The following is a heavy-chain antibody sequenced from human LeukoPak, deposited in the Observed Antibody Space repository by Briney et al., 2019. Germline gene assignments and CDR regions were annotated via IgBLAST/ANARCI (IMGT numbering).Heavy chain of an antibody. V-gene: IGHV3-23*01. Sequence: QPGGSLRLSCAASGFTLSSYAMSWVRQAPGKGLEWVSAISGSGGSTYYADSVKGRFTISRDNSKNTLYLQMNSLRAEDTAVYYCAKDIVLGDCSGGSCQSDFDYWGQGTLVTVSS. D-gene: IGHD2-15*01. CDR1: GFTLSSYA. CDR2: ISGSGGST. CDR3: AKDIVLGDCSGGSCQSDFDY. J-gene: IGHJ4*02.